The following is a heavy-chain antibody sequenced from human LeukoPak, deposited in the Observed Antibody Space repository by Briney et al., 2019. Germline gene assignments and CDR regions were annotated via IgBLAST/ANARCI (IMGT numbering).Heavy chain of an antibody. V-gene: IGHV3-53*01. Sequence: GGSLRLSCAASGFTVSSNYMSWVRQAPGKGLEWVPVIYSGGSTYYADSVKGRFTISRDNSKNTLYLQMNSLRAEDTAVYYCARDQTYYYDSSGYYDAFDIWGQGTMVTVSS. D-gene: IGHD3-22*01. CDR1: GFTVSSNY. CDR3: ARDQTYYYDSSGYYDAFDI. J-gene: IGHJ3*02. CDR2: IYSGGST.